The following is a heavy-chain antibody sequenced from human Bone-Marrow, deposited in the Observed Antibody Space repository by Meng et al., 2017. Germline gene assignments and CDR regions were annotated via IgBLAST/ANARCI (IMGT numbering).Heavy chain of an antibody. J-gene: IGHJ4*02. CDR3: AASPGWWRIDS. CDR1: GGSFSGYY. Sequence: WGAGLLKPSETPSPTCAVYGGSFSGYYWGWIRQPPGKGLEWIGEINHSGSTNYNPSLKSRVTISVDTSKNQFSLKLSSVTAADTAVYYCAASPGWWRIDSWGQGTLVTVSS. V-gene: IGHV4-34*01. CDR2: INHSGST. D-gene: IGHD6-19*01.